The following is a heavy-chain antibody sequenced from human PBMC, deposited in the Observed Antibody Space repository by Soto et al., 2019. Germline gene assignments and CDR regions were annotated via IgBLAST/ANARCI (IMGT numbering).Heavy chain of an antibody. CDR3: ARGVVGATTAGLFDY. Sequence: QVQLQQWGAGLLKPSETLSLTCAVYGGSFSGYDWSWIRQSPGKGLEWVGEINHSGSTNYNPSLKSRVPMSVDTAKNQFSLKLSSVTAADTAVYYCARGVVGATTAGLFDYWGQGTLVTVSS. CDR1: GGSFSGYD. V-gene: IGHV4-34*01. J-gene: IGHJ4*02. CDR2: INHSGST. D-gene: IGHD1-26*01.